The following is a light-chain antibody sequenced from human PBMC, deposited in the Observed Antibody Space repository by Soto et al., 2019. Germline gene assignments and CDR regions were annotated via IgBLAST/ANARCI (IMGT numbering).Light chain of an antibody. Sequence: EIVMTQSPVTLSVSPGERATLSCRASQSVSSNLAWYQQKPGQAPRLLTYGASTRATGIPTRFSGSGSGTEFTLTISSLQSEDFAVYYCQQYNNWRGTFGQGTKV. J-gene: IGKJ1*01. CDR1: QSVSSN. CDR2: GAS. V-gene: IGKV3-15*01. CDR3: QQYNNWRGT.